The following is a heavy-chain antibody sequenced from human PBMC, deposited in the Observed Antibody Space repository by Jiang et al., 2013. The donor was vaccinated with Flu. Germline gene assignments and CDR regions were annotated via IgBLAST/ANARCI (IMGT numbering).Heavy chain of an antibody. D-gene: IGHD4-23*01. V-gene: IGHV1-3*01. Sequence: YNIHWVRQAPGQRLEWMGWINAGNGNPKYSQKFQGRVTITRDTSASTAYMELSSLRSEDTAVYYCAREAAYGGNAFDIWGQGTMVTVSS. CDR1: YN. CDR2: INAGNGNP. CDR3: AREAAYGGNAFDI. J-gene: IGHJ3*02.